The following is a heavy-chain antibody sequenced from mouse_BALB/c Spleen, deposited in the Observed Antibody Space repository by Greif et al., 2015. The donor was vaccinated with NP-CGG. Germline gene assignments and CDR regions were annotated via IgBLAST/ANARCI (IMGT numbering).Heavy chain of an antibody. CDR1: GYTFTDYA. Sequence: QVQLQQSGPELVRPGVSVKISCKGSGYTFTDYAMHWVKQSHAKSLEWTGVISTYSGNTNYNQKFKGKATMTVDKSSSTAYMELARLTSEDSAIYYCARGKNYYAMDYWGQGTSVTVSS. V-gene: IGHV1-67*01. J-gene: IGHJ4*01. CDR2: ISTYSGNT. CDR3: ARGKNYYAMDY.